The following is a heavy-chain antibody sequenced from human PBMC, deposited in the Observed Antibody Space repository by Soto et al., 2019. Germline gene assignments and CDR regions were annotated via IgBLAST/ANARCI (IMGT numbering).Heavy chain of an antibody. CDR3: ARQIYDSDTGPNFKYYFDS. D-gene: IGHD3-22*01. CDR2: VDPSDSKT. V-gene: IGHV5-10-1*01. Sequence: PGESLKISCKGSGYSFAGYWITWVRQKPGKGLEWMGRVDPSDSKTYYSPSFRGHVTISATKSITTVFLQWSSLRASDTAMYYCARQIYDSDTGPNFKYYFDSWGPGTPVTVSS. J-gene: IGHJ4*02. CDR1: GYSFAGYW.